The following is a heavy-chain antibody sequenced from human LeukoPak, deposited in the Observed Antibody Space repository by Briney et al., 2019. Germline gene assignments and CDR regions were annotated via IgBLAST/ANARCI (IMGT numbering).Heavy chain of an antibody. D-gene: IGHD4-11*01. CDR1: GGTFSSYA. Sequence: GASVKVSCKASGGTFSSYAISWVRQAPGQGLEWMGGIIPIFGTANYAQKFQGRVTITTDESTSTAYMELSSLRSEDTAVYYCASELYSNGFDYWGQGTLVTVSS. V-gene: IGHV1-69*05. CDR3: ASELYSNGFDY. J-gene: IGHJ4*02. CDR2: IIPIFGTA.